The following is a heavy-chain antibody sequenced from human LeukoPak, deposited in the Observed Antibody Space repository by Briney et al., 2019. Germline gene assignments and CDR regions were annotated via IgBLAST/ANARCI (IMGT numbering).Heavy chain of an antibody. CDR2: IYYSGST. V-gene: IGHV4-31*03. CDR1: GVSISSGGYY. J-gene: IGHJ4*02. Sequence: SETLSLTCSVSGVSISSGGYYWSWIRQHPGKRLECIVYIYYSGSTYYNPSLKSRVTISVDTSKNQFSLKLSSVTAADTAVYYCAGGYCSSTSCYSFDYWGQGTLVTVSS. CDR3: AGGYCSSTSCYSFDY. D-gene: IGHD2-2*02.